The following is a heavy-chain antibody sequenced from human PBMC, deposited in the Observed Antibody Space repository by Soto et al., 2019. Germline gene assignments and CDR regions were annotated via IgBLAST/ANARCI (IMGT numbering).Heavy chain of an antibody. D-gene: IGHD3-16*01. CDR1: GYTFTGYY. CDR3: ARDRAGVMRYYYGMDV. J-gene: IGHJ6*02. CDR2: INPNSGGT. Sequence: ASVKVSCKASGYTFTGYYMHWVRQAPGQGLEWMGWINPNSGGTNYAQKFQGWVTMTRDTSISTAYMELSRLRSDDTAVYYCARDRAGVMRYYYGMDVWGQGTTVTVS. V-gene: IGHV1-2*04.